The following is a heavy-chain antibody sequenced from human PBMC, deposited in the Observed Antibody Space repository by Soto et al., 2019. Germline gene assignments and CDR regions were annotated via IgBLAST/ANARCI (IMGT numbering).Heavy chain of an antibody. CDR3: AKDGGGYNYGYVMLDKYYYGIDV. CDR1: GLTFSSYA. V-gene: IGHV3-30*04. J-gene: IGHJ6*02. CDR2: ISYDGTNK. D-gene: IGHD5-18*01. Sequence: QVQLVESGGGVVQPGRSLRLSCAASGLTFSSYAMHWVRQARGKGLEWVAVISYDGTNKYYADSVRGRFTISRDNYKNTLFLQMNSLRAEDTAVYYCAKDGGGYNYGYVMLDKYYYGIDVWGQGTTVTVSS.